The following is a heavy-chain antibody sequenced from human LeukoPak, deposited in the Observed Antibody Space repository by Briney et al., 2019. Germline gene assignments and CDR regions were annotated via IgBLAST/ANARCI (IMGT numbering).Heavy chain of an antibody. CDR1: GFTFSSYA. CDR3: ARDQRSSSWYGPPNAHSFDP. D-gene: IGHD6-13*01. CDR2: ISYDGSNK. J-gene: IGHJ5*02. V-gene: IGHV3-30-3*01. Sequence: GRSLRLSCAASGFTFSSYAMHWVRQAPGKGLEWVAVISYDGSNKYYADSVKGRFTISRDNSKNTLYLQMNSLRAEDTAVYYCARDQRSSSWYGPPNAHSFDPWGQGTLVTVSS.